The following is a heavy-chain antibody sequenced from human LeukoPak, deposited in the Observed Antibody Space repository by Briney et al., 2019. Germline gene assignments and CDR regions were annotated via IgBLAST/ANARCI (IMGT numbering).Heavy chain of an antibody. CDR2: IGDRGTYI. CDR3: ANHLACGSTSCPPFDS. Sequence: GGSLRLSCTASGFTFSTYSMNWVRQAPGKGLEWVASIGDRGTYIYYADSVKGRFTISRDNAKNSLYLQMNSLRAEDTAVYYCANHLACGSTSCPPFDSWGQGTLVTVSS. V-gene: IGHV3-21*01. D-gene: IGHD2-2*01. J-gene: IGHJ4*02. CDR1: GFTFSTYS.